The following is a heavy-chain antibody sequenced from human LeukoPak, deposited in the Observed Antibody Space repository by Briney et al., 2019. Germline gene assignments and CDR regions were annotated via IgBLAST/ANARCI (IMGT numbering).Heavy chain of an antibody. CDR3: GRLDDYDYSAW. CDR2: INHSVIT. CDR1: GGSFSGYF. Sequence: PSETLSLTCAVYGGSFSGYFWNWIRQPPGKGLEWIGEINHSVITNYNPSLKSRVTISVDTSKNQFSLKLNSVTAADTAVYFCGRLDDYDYSAWWGQGILVTVSS. D-gene: IGHD3-22*01. J-gene: IGHJ4*02. V-gene: IGHV4-34*01.